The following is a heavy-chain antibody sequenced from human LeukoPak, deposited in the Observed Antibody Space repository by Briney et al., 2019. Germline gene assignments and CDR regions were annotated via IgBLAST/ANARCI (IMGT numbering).Heavy chain of an antibody. CDR2: ISTQSGNT. CDR1: GYTLTSYG. D-gene: IGHD4-23*01. V-gene: IGHV1-18*01. J-gene: IGHJ6*02. Sequence: ASVKVSCEASGYTLTSYGINWMRQAPGQGLEWMGWISTQSGNTNYAQKVQGRLTLTTDRSTNTAYMELRSLRSDDTAVYYCARDTAVAIYYYYYGMDVWGQGTTVTVSS. CDR3: ARDTAVAIYYYYYGMDV.